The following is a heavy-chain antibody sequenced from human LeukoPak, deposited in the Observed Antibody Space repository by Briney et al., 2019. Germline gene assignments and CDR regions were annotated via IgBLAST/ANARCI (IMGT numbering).Heavy chain of an antibody. V-gene: IGHV3-48*01. CDR1: GFTFSSYS. J-gene: IGHJ6*03. Sequence: GALRLSCAASGFTFSSYSMNWVRQAPGKGLEWVSYISSSSSTIYYADSVKGRFTISRDNAKNSLYLQMNSLRAEDTAVYYCARAFRGWYGDRGYYYYMDVWGKGTSVTISS. CDR3: ARAFRGWYGDRGYYYYMDV. D-gene: IGHD6-19*01. CDR2: ISSSSSTI.